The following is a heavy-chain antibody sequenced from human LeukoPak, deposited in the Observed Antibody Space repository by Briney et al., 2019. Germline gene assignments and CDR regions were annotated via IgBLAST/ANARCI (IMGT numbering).Heavy chain of an antibody. J-gene: IGHJ4*02. CDR3: ATVPSYYDSSGYN. V-gene: IGHV3-9*01. Sequence: GRSLRLSCAASGFTFDDYAMHWVRQAPGKGLEWVSGISWNSGSIGYADSVKGRFTISRDNAKNSLYLQMNSLRAEDTALYYCATVPSYYDSSGYNWGQGTLVTVS. D-gene: IGHD3-22*01. CDR1: GFTFDDYA. CDR2: ISWNSGSI.